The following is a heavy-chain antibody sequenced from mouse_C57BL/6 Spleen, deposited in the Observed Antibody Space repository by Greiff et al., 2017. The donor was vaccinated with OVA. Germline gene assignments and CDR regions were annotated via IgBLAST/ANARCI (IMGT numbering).Heavy chain of an antibody. Sequence: QVQLKQSGAELVRPGTSVKVSCKASGYAFTNYLIEWVKQRPGQGLEWIGVINPGSGGTNYNEKFKGKATLTADKSSSTAYMQLSSLTSEDSAVYFCARGDPPFDYWGQGTTLTVSS. D-gene: IGHD3-3*01. J-gene: IGHJ2*01. CDR2: INPGSGGT. CDR1: GYAFTNYL. V-gene: IGHV1-54*01. CDR3: ARGDPPFDY.